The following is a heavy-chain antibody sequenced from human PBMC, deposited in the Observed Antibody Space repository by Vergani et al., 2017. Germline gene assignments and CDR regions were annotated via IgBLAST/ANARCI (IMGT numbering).Heavy chain of an antibody. CDR2: IIPIFGTA. CDR3: ATQDYDYVWGSYRYGASYYYGMDV. D-gene: IGHD3-16*02. V-gene: IGHV1-69*06. J-gene: IGHJ6*02. CDR1: VGTFSSYA. Sequence: QVQLVQSGAEVKKPGSSVKVSCKASVGTFSSYAISWVRQAPGQGLEWMGGIIPIFGTANYAQKFQGRVTITADKSTSTAYMELSSLRSEDTAVYYCATQDYDYVWGSYRYGASYYYGMDVWGQGTTVTVSS.